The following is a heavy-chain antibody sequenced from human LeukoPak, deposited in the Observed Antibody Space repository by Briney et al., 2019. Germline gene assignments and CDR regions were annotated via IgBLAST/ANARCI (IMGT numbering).Heavy chain of an antibody. J-gene: IGHJ5*02. CDR1: GLTFSSYG. D-gene: IGHD3-10*01. V-gene: IGHV3-30*18. CDR3: AKSHRPVITMIRGSPDWFDP. CDR2: ISYDGSNK. Sequence: GGSLRLSCAVSGLTFSSYGMHWVRQAPGKGLEWVAVISYDGSNKFYADSVKGRFTISRDNSKNTLYLQMNSLRAEDTAVYYCAKSHRPVITMIRGSPDWFDPWGQGTLVTVSS.